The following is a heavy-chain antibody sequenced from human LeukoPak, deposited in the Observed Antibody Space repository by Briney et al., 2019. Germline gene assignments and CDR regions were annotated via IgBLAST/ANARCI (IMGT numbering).Heavy chain of an antibody. CDR1: GYTFTGYY. CDR2: INPNSGGT. D-gene: IGHD2-2*01. V-gene: IGHV1-2*02. J-gene: IGHJ4*02. Sequence: ASVKVSCKASGYTFTGYYMHWVRQAPGQGLEWMGWINPNSGGTDYAQKFQGRVTMTRDTSISTAYMELSRLRSDDTAVYYCARDLTEAGYCSSTSCYDQLGYFDYWGQGTLVTVSS. CDR3: ARDLTEAGYCSSTSCYDQLGYFDY.